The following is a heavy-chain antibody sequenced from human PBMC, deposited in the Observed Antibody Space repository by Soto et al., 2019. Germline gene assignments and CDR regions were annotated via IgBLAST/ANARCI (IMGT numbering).Heavy chain of an antibody. J-gene: IGHJ6*02. D-gene: IGHD2-15*01. CDR1: GYSFTSYW. CDR3: ARQTIGYCSGGSCYYYGMDV. Sequence: GESLKISCKGSGYSFTSYWIGWVRQMPGKGLEWMGIIYPGDSDTRYSPSFQGQVTISADKSISTAYLQWSSLKASDTAMYYCARQTIGYCSGGSCYYYGMDVWGQGTTVTVSS. V-gene: IGHV5-51*01. CDR2: IYPGDSDT.